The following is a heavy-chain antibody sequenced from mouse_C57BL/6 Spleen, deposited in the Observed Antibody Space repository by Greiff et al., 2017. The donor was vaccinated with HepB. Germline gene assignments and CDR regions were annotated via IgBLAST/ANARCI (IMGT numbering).Heavy chain of an antibody. D-gene: IGHD1-1*01. CDR2: IWRGGST. J-gene: IGHJ2*01. CDR3: AKLNYGSSYGDDY. V-gene: IGHV2-5*01. Sequence: VQLVESGPGLVQPSQSLSITCTVSGFSLTSYGVHWVRQSPGKGLEWLGVIWRGGSTDYNAAFMSRLSITKDNSKSQVFFKMNSLQADDTAIYYCAKLNYGSSYGDDYWGQGTTLTVSS. CDR1: GFSLTSYG.